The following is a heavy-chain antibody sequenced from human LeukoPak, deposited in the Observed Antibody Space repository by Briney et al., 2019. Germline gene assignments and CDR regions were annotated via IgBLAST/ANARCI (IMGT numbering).Heavy chain of an antibody. J-gene: IGHJ4*02. CDR1: GGSISSSSHY. CDR2: IYYSGST. CDR3: ARGRGTMVRGVTHYFDY. V-gene: IGHV4-39*07. Sequence: PSETLSLTCTVSGGSISSSSHYWGWIRQPPGKGLEWIGSIYYSGSTYYNPSLKSRVTISVDTSKNQFSLKLSSVTAADTAVYYCARGRGTMVRGVTHYFDYWGQGTLVTVSS. D-gene: IGHD3-10*01.